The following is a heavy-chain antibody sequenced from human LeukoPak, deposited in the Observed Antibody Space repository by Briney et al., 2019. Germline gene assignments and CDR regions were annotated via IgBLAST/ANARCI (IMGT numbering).Heavy chain of an antibody. CDR1: GYSFTSYW. J-gene: IGHJ4*02. CDR2: IYPGDSDT. CDR3: ARPPSYCSSTCCYTGRYFDY. D-gene: IGHD2-2*02. Sequence: AGASLKISCKGSGYSFTSYWIGWVRQMPGKGLEWMGIIYPGDSDTRYSPSFQGQVTISADKTSTTAYLQWSSLKASDTAMYYCARPPSYCSSTCCYTGRYFDYWGQGTLVTVSS. V-gene: IGHV5-51*01.